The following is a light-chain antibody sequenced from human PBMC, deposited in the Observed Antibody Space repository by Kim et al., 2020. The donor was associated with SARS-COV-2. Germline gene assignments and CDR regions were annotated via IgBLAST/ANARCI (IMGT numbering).Light chain of an antibody. J-gene: IGLJ2*01. CDR2: QDN. CDR3: QAWDSSTVV. CDR1: KLGDKY. V-gene: IGLV3-1*01. Sequence: SYELTQPPSVSVSPGQTAYITCSGNKLGDKYVCWYQQKPGLSPVLVIYQDNERPSGIPERFSGSNSGNTATLTISGTQAMDEADYYCQAWDSSTVVFGGGTKVTVL.